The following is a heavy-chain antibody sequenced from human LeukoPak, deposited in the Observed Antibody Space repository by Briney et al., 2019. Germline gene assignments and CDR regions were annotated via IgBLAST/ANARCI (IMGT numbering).Heavy chain of an antibody. V-gene: IGHV3-21*01. D-gene: IGHD2-15*01. CDR2: ISSHSDSI. CDR1: GFTYRDYS. Sequence: GGTLRLFCASSGFTYRDYSMNWVRQAPAKGLEWVSSISSHSDSIYYADSLKHRFHISRDNAKNSLYLQVNSVRAEDTAVYYCARCSGGTCYSGAHSFYGMDVWGQGTTVSVSS. J-gene: IGHJ6*02. CDR3: ARCSGGTCYSGAHSFYGMDV.